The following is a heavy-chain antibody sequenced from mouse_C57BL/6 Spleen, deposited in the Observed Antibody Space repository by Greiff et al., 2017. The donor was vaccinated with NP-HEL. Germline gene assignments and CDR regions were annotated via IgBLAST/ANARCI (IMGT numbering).Heavy chain of an antibody. CDR3: ARNYYGSSGDYFDY. CDR2: INPNYGTT. J-gene: IGHJ2*01. Sequence: EVQLVESGPELVKPGASVKISCKASGYSFTDYNMNWVKQSNGKSLEWIGVINPNYGTTSYNQKFKGKATLTVDQSSSTAYMQLNSLTSEDSAVYYCARNYYGSSGDYFDYWGQGTTLTVSS. D-gene: IGHD1-1*01. V-gene: IGHV1-39*01. CDR1: GYSFTDYN.